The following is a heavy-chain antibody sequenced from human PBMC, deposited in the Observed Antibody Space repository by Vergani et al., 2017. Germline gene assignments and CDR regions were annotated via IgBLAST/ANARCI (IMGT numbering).Heavy chain of an antibody. Sequence: QVQLVESGGGVVQRGGSLRLSCATSGFTLSNYDMQWIRQGPGKGLEFVAFIQFDGSNQYYADSVKGRFTLSRDFSKNTLYLQMNSLRTDDTATYYCAKDLGTSSGGGWFDPWGQGTLVTVSS. CDR2: IQFDGSNQ. CDR1: GFTLSNYD. CDR3: AKDLGTSSGGGWFDP. J-gene: IGHJ5*02. D-gene: IGHD6-6*01. V-gene: IGHV3-30*02.